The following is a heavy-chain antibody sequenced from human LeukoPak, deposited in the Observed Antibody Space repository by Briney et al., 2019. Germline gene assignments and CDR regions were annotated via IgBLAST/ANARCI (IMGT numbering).Heavy chain of an antibody. CDR2: IDPSGGST. CDR1: EYTFSEYL. Sequence: ASVKVSCKASEYTFSEYLMHWVRQAPGQGLEWMGIIDPSGGSTVYAQKFQGRVTMTRDTSTSTVYMELSSLRSDDTAVYYCARDLGLRGVTNWFDPWGQGTLVTVSS. V-gene: IGHV1-46*01. CDR3: ARDLGLRGVTNWFDP. J-gene: IGHJ5*02. D-gene: IGHD3-10*01.